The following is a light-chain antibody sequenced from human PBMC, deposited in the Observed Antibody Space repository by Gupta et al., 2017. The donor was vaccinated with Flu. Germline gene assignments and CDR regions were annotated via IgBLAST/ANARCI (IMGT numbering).Light chain of an antibody. CDR1: SSDVGSYNL. V-gene: IGLV2-23*01. CDR2: EGS. J-gene: IGLJ3*02. Sequence: QSALTQPASVSGSPGQSITISCTGTSSDVGSYNLVSWYQQHPGKAPKRRIYEGSKRPSGVSNRFSGSKSGNKDSLTISGLQAEDEAEYYCCSYAGSRVFGGGTKLTVL. CDR3: CSYAGSRV.